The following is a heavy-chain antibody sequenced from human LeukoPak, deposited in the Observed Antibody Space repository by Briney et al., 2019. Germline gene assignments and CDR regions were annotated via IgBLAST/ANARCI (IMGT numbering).Heavy chain of an antibody. D-gene: IGHD6-13*01. CDR2: IYHSGST. Sequence: KPSETLSLTCTVSGYSISSGYYWGWIRQPPGKGLEWIGSIYHSGSTYYNPSLKSRVTISVDTSKNQFSLKLSSVTAADTAVYYCAREYSSSWYSPWGQGTLVTVSS. CDR3: AREYSSSWYSP. CDR1: GYSISSGYY. V-gene: IGHV4-38-2*02. J-gene: IGHJ5*02.